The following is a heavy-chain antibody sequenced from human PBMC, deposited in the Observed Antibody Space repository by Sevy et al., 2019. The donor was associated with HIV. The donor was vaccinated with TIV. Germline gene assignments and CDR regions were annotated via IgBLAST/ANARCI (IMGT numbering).Heavy chain of an antibody. Sequence: SETLSLTCTVSGGSISSGDYDWSWMRQPPGKGLEWIGYIYYSGITYYNPSLKSRVTISVDTVRSQFSLKLSSVTAADTAVYYCARDCISTSPHNWFDPWGQGTLVTVSS. D-gene: IGHD2-2*01. CDR2: IYYSGIT. CDR1: GGSISSGDYD. CDR3: ARDCISTSPHNWFDP. J-gene: IGHJ5*02. V-gene: IGHV4-30-4*01.